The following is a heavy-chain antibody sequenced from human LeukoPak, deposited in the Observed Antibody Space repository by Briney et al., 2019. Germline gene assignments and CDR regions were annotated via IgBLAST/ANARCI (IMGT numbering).Heavy chain of an antibody. CDR3: ARGGGSGSYKLKYYFDY. D-gene: IGHD3-10*01. Sequence: PGGSLRLSCAASGFTFSSYSMNWVRQAPGKGLEWVSSISSSSSYIYYADSVKGRFTISRDNAKNSLYLQMNSLRAEDTALYYCARGGGSGSYKLKYYFDYWGQGTLVTVSS. V-gene: IGHV3-21*04. CDR1: GFTFSSYS. J-gene: IGHJ4*02. CDR2: ISSSSSYI.